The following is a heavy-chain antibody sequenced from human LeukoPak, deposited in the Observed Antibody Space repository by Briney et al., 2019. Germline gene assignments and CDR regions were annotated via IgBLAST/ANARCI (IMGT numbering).Heavy chain of an antibody. CDR3: ARGYYDFWSGYYSVAVYFDY. Sequence: SVKVSCKASGGTFSSYAISWVRQAPGQGLEWMGGIIPIFGTANYAQKFQGRVTITADESTSTAYMELSSLRSEDTAVYHCARGYYDFWSGYYSVAVYFDYWGQGTLVTVSS. V-gene: IGHV1-69*13. D-gene: IGHD3-3*01. J-gene: IGHJ4*02. CDR1: GGTFSSYA. CDR2: IIPIFGTA.